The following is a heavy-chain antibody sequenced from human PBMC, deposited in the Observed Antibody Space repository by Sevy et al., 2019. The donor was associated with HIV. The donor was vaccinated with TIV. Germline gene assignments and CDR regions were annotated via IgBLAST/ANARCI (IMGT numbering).Heavy chain of an antibody. J-gene: IGHJ6*03. V-gene: IGHV3-7*01. CDR3: ARARYYDILTGQNYYYYMDV. D-gene: IGHD3-9*01. Sequence: GGSLRLSCAASGFTFTSYYMSWVRQAPGKGLEWVANIDQDGGEKYYVDSVKGRFTISRDNARNSLFLQMNSLRAEDTAVYYCARARYYDILTGQNYYYYMDVWGKGTTVTVSS. CDR1: GFTFTSYY. CDR2: IDQDGGEK.